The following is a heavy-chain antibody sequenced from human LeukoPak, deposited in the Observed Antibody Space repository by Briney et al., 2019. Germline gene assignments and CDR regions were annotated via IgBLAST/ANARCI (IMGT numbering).Heavy chain of an antibody. CDR2: IYYSGST. Sequence: SETLSLTCTVSGGSISSSSYYWGWIRQPPGKGLEWIGSIYYSGSTYYNPSLKSRVTISVDTSKNQFSLKLSSVTAADTAVYYCARPHDYGDYVYAFDIWGQGTMVTVSS. V-gene: IGHV4-39*01. D-gene: IGHD4-17*01. CDR1: GGSISSSSYY. CDR3: ARPHDYGDYVYAFDI. J-gene: IGHJ3*02.